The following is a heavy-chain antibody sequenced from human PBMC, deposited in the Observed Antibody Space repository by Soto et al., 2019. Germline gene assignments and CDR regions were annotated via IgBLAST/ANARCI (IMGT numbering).Heavy chain of an antibody. CDR3: ARGRYGPYPFYGMDV. J-gene: IGHJ6*02. D-gene: IGHD5-18*01. V-gene: IGHV1-18*01. Sequence: ASVKVSCKASGYTFTIYGISWVRQAPGQGLEWMGWISAYNGNTNYAQKLQGRVTMTTDTSTSTAYMELRSLRSDDTAVYYCARGRYGPYPFYGMDVWGQGTTVTVSS. CDR2: ISAYNGNT. CDR1: GYTFTIYG.